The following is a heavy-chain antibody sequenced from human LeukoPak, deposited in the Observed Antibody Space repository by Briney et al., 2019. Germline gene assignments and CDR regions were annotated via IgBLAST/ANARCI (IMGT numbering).Heavy chain of an antibody. Sequence: PSETLSLTCTVSGGSISSGGYYWGWIRQHPGKGLEGIGYIYYSGSTYYNPSLKSRVTRSVDTSKNQFSLKLSSVTAADTAVYYCARGAYCSGGSCYSGFDPWGQGTLVTVSS. D-gene: IGHD2-15*01. V-gene: IGHV4-31*03. CDR2: IYYSGST. J-gene: IGHJ5*02. CDR1: GGSISSGGYY. CDR3: ARGAYCSGGSCYSGFDP.